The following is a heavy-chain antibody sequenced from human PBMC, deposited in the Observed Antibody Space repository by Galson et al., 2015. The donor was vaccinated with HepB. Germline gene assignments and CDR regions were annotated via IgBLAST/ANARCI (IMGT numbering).Heavy chain of an antibody. D-gene: IGHD6-19*01. CDR2: IYYSGST. Sequence: ETLSLTCTVSGGSISSYYWSWIRQPPGKGLEWIGYIYYSGSTNYNPSLKSRVTISVDTSKNQFSLKLSSVTAADTAVYYCARLAVAGTMIRGKYYFDYWGQGTLVTVSS. CDR1: GGSISSYY. CDR3: ARLAVAGTMIRGKYYFDY. J-gene: IGHJ4*02. V-gene: IGHV4-59*01.